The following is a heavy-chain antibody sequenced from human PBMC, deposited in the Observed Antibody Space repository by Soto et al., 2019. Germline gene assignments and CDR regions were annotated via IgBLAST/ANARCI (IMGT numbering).Heavy chain of an antibody. V-gene: IGHV4-4*02. CDR3: AREDSDWFDP. J-gene: IGHJ5*02. CDR2: IYHSGST. Sequence: PSETLSLTCAVSGAPISSDNWWSWVRQPPGKGLEWIGEIYHSGSTYYNPSLKSRVTISVDRSKNQFSLKLSSVTAADTAVYYCAREDSDWFDPWGQGTLVTVSS. CDR1: GAPISSDNW.